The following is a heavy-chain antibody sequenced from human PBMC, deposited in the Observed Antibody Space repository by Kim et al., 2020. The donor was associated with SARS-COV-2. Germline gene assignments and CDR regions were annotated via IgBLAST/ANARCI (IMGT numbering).Heavy chain of an antibody. Sequence: TLCNPSPRSRLTMSQDTSKSQFSLRLSSVTAADTAVYYCTKPRAWANTFDVWGRGTMVTVSS. CDR2: T. CDR3: TKPRAWANTFDV. J-gene: IGHJ3*01. V-gene: IGHV4-39*01. D-gene: IGHD2-8*01.